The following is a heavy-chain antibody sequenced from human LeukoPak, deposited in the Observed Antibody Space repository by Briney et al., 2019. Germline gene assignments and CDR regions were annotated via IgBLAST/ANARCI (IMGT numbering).Heavy chain of an antibody. Sequence: GGSLRLSCVTSGFTLDNYAMTWVRQAPGKGLEWVSSIYGNGYSIYYADSVRGRFTLSRDNSRNTLYLEMKNLRAEDTAVYYCARGPDAPEGAQFFYHYMDVWGKGTTVSVS. CDR3: ARGPDAPEGAQFFYHYMDV. J-gene: IGHJ6*03. V-gene: IGHV3-23*05. CDR1: GFTLDNYA. D-gene: IGHD2/OR15-2a*01. CDR2: IYGNGYSI.